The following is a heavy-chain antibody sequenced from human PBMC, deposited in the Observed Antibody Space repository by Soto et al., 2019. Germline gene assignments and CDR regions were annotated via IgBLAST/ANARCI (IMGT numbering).Heavy chain of an antibody. CDR1: GGTFSSSG. V-gene: IGHV1-69*11. CDR3: ARWPQPRYTADPYAVDV. CDR2: IVPSLDTT. Sequence: QVHLVQSGTEVKKRGSSVKVSSKASGGTFSSSGFSWVRQAPGQGLEWMGMIVPSLDTTNYAQKFQARVTITADEVTSTAYMELRSLRSEDTAVYYCARWPQPRYTADPYAVDVWGQGTRVIVSS. D-gene: IGHD3-16*02. J-gene: IGHJ6*02.